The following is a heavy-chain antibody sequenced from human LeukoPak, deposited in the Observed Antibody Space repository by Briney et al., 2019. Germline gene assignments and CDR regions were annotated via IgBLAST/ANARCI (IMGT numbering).Heavy chain of an antibody. D-gene: IGHD2-2*01. CDR1: GYTFTSYG. Sequence: ASVKVSCKASGYTFTSYGISWVRQAPGQGLEWMGWISAYNGNTNYAQKLQGRVTMTTDTSTSTAHMELRSLRSDDTAVYYCASATPSDTDYYGMDVWGQGTTVTVSS. CDR3: ASATPSDTDYYGMDV. J-gene: IGHJ6*02. V-gene: IGHV1-18*01. CDR2: ISAYNGNT.